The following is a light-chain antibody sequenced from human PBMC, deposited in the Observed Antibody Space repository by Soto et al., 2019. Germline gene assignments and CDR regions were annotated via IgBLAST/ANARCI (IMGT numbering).Light chain of an antibody. Sequence: ENVLTQSPGTLSLSPGERATLSCRASQSVSSSYLTWYQQKPGQAPRLLIYGASSRATDIPDRFSGSGSGTDFTLTISRLEPEDFAVYYCQQYGSSPLTFGGGTKVEIK. CDR3: QQYGSSPLT. CDR1: QSVSSSY. V-gene: IGKV3-20*01. J-gene: IGKJ4*01. CDR2: GAS.